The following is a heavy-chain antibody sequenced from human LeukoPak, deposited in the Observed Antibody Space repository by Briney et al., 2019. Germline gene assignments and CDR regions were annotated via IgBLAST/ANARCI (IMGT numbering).Heavy chain of an antibody. D-gene: IGHD6-19*01. CDR2: LYNGGGA. CDR3: ARRDTTGWYHHFDY. CDR1: GLAVSSNS. Sequence: GGSLRLSRVVSGLAVSSNSMSWVRQAPGKGLEWVSILYNGGGANYADSVRGRFTISRDNSRNTLFLQMTSLRADDTAVYYCARRDTTGWYHHFDYWGQGTQVTVPS. J-gene: IGHJ4*02. V-gene: IGHV3-53*01.